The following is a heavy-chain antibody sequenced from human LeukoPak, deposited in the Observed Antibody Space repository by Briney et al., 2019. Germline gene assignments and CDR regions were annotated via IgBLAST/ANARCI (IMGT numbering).Heavy chain of an antibody. V-gene: IGHV3-30*02. J-gene: IGHJ4*01. D-gene: IGHD1-26*01. CDR3: AKDYGYSYGYFDH. Sequence: GGSLRLSCAASGFTFSFNNYGMHWVRQAPGKGLEWVAFVRYDGTNNYYADSVNGRFTVSRDNSKNTVYLQMSSLRTEDTAVYYCAKDYGYSYGYFDHWGQEPWSPSPQ. CDR1: GFTFSFNNYG. CDR2: VRYDGTNN.